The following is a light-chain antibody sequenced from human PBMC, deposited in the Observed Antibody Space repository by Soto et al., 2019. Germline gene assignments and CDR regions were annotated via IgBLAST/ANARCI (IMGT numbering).Light chain of an antibody. V-gene: IGLV1-47*01. Sequence: QSVLTQPPSASGTPGQRVTISCSGSSSNIGSNYVYWYQQLPGTAPKLLIYRNNQRPSGVPDRFSGSKSGTSASLAISGLRSEDEGDYYCAAWDDSLSGVFGGGTKVTVL. CDR1: SSNIGSNY. J-gene: IGLJ3*02. CDR3: AAWDDSLSGV. CDR2: RNN.